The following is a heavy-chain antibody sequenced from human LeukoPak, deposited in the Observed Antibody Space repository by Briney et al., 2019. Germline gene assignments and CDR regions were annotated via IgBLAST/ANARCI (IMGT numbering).Heavy chain of an antibody. J-gene: IGHJ3*02. CDR1: GGSFSGYY. Sequence: PSETLSLTCAVYGGSFSGYYWSWTRQPPGKGLEWIGEIKHSGSTNYNPSLKSRVTISVDTSKNQFSLKLSSVTAADTAVYYCARGLRYFDWLLSADLDAFDIWGQGTMVTVSS. CDR2: IKHSGST. D-gene: IGHD3-9*01. V-gene: IGHV4-34*01. CDR3: ARGLRYFDWLLSADLDAFDI.